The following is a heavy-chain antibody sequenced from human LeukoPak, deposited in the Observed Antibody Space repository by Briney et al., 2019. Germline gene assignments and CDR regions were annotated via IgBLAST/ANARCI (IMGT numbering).Heavy chain of an antibody. CDR3: ARRRMGGSYYGIDAFDI. CDR2: IYYSGST. Sequence: SETLSLTCTVSGGSISSYYWSWIRQPPGKGLEWIGYIYYSGSTNYNPSLKSRVTISVDTSKNQFSLKLSSVTAAGTAVYYCARRRMGGSYYGIDAFDIWGQGTMVTVSS. CDR1: GGSISSYY. V-gene: IGHV4-59*01. J-gene: IGHJ3*02. D-gene: IGHD1-26*01.